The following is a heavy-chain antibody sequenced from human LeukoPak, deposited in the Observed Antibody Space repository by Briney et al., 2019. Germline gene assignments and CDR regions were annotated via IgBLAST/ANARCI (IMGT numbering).Heavy chain of an antibody. J-gene: IGHJ6*02. V-gene: IGHV1-46*01. CDR2: INPSGGST. D-gene: IGHD2-2*01. Sequence: ASVKVSCKASTSYYMHWVRQAPGQGLEWMGIINPSGGSTSYAQKFQGRVHMTRDTSTSTVYMELSSLRSEDTAVYYCATGRGPAAYYYYYGMDVWGQGTTVTVSS. CDR1: TSYY. CDR3: ATGRGPAAYYYYYGMDV.